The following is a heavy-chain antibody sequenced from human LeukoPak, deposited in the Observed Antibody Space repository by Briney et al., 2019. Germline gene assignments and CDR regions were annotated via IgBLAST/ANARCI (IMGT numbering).Heavy chain of an antibody. CDR3: ARGLYGAIKIDY. Sequence: ASVKVSCKASVYTFTSYGISWVRQAPGQGLEWMGWISDYNGNTNYAQKLRDRVTITTDTSTSTAYRELRSLRSDDTGVYYGARGLYGAIKIDYWGQGTLVTVSS. V-gene: IGHV1-18*01. CDR2: ISDYNGNT. J-gene: IGHJ4*02. CDR1: VYTFTSYG. D-gene: IGHD2-2*02.